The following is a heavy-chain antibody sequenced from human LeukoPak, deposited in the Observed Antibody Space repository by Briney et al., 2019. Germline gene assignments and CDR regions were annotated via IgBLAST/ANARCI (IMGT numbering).Heavy chain of an antibody. CDR1: GFTFSSYG. V-gene: IGHV3-30*18. Sequence: GGSLRLSCAASGFTFSSYGMHWVRQAPGKGLEWVAVISYDGSNKHYADSVKGRFTISRDNSKNTLYLQMNSLRAEDTAVYYCAKGGGYSYGFYYMDVWGKGTTVTVSS. J-gene: IGHJ6*03. D-gene: IGHD5-18*01. CDR3: AKGGGYSYGFYYMDV. CDR2: ISYDGSNK.